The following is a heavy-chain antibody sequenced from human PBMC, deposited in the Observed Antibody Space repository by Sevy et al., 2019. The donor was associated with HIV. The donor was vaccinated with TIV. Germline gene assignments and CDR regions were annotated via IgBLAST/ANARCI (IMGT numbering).Heavy chain of an antibody. D-gene: IGHD2-21*02. Sequence: ASVKVSCMASGGSLSNYGMNWVRQAPGQGLEWMGGINHRPGIANYAQKVQDRVTITSDESTSTVYMEVRVLRFEDTGVYYCASVRPCGGDCYFFDSWGQGTLVTVSS. CDR2: INHRPGIA. CDR3: ASVRPCGGDCYFFDS. V-gene: IGHV1-69*10. CDR1: GGSLSNYG. J-gene: IGHJ4*02.